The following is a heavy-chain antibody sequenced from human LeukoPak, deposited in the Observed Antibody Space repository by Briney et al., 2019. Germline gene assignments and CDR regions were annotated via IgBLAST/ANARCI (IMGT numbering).Heavy chain of an antibody. Sequence: GGSLRLSCAASGFTFNSYSMNWVRQAPGKGLEWVANIKQDGSEKYYVDSVKGRFTISRDNARNSLYLQMNSLRAEDTAVYYCAREGAVAVFDYWGQGTLVTVSS. CDR1: GFTFNSYS. CDR2: IKQDGSEK. J-gene: IGHJ4*02. CDR3: AREGAVAVFDY. D-gene: IGHD6-19*01. V-gene: IGHV3-7*05.